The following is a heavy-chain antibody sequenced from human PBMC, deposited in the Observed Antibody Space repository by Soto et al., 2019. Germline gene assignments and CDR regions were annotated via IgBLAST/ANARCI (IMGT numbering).Heavy chain of an antibody. Sequence: TLSLTCAVSSGSISSSNWWSWVRQPPGKGLEWIGEIYHSGSTNYNPSLKSRVTISVDKSKNQFSLKLSSVTAADTAVYYCARTAYSSLTRYFDHWGQGTLVTVSS. CDR2: IYHSGST. CDR3: ARTAYSSLTRYFDH. D-gene: IGHD6-13*01. CDR1: SGSISSSNW. V-gene: IGHV4-4*02. J-gene: IGHJ4*02.